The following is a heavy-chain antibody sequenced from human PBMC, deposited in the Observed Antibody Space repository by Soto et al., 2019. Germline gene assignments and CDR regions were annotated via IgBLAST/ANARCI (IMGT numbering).Heavy chain of an antibody. CDR1: GYSFTSYW. CDR3: ARLFSYYDFWSGYYYGMDV. J-gene: IGHJ6*02. V-gene: IGHV5-51*01. D-gene: IGHD3-3*01. CDR2: IYPGDSDT. Sequence: PGESLKISCKGSGYSFTSYWIGWVRQMPGKGLEWMGIIYPGDSDTRYSPSFQGQVTISADKSISTAYLQWSSLKASDTAMYYCARLFSYYDFWSGYYYGMDVWGQGITVTVSS.